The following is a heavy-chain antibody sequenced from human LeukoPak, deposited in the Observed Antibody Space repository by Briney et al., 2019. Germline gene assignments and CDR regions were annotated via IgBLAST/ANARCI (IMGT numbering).Heavy chain of an antibody. V-gene: IGHV1-69*02. J-gene: IGHJ6*02. CDR2: IIPIPGIA. CDR3: ARGRYYDSNPMDV. D-gene: IGHD3-22*01. Sequence: ASVKVSCKASGGTFGSYTISWVRQAPGQGLEWMGRIIPIPGIANYAQKFQGRVTITADKSTSTAYMELSSLRSEDTAVYYCARGRYYDSNPMDVWGQGTTVTVSS. CDR1: GGTFGSYT.